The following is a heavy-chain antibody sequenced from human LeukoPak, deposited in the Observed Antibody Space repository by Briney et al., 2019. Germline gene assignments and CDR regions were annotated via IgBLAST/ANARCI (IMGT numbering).Heavy chain of an antibody. D-gene: IGHD5-24*01. CDR3: AGGSRRDGYDY. V-gene: IGHV3-53*04. CDR1: GFTVSSNY. Sequence: PGGSLRLSCAASGFTVSSNYMSWVRQAPGKGLEWVSVIYDNGDAYSADSVKGRFTISRHNSKNTLYLQMNSLRPEDTAVYYCAGGSRRDGYDYWGQRTLVTVSS. J-gene: IGHJ4*02. CDR2: IYDNGDA.